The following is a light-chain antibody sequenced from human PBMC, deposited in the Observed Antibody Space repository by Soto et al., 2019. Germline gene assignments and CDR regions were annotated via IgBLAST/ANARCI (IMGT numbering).Light chain of an antibody. V-gene: IGLV2-14*01. Sequence: QSVLTQPASVSGSPGRSIAVTWIGTSSDTGSYNYVSWYQQHPGKAPKLMIYDVSNRPSGVSDRFSGSKSGNTASLTISGLQAEDEADYYCKSFTTSSTYVFGTGTKVSVL. CDR2: DVS. CDR3: KSFTTSSTYV. J-gene: IGLJ1*01. CDR1: SSDTGSYNY.